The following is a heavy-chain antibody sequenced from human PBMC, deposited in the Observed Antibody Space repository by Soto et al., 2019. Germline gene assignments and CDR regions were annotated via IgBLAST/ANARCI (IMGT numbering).Heavy chain of an antibody. D-gene: IGHD5-18*01. V-gene: IGHV3-49*05. CDR1: GFTFGDYA. Sequence: KPGGSLRLSCTASGFTFGDYAMSWFRQAPGKGLEWVGFIRSKAYGGTTEYAASVKGRFTISRDDSKSIAYLQMNSLKTEDTAVYYCTRDGRGYSHGASSRPSDYWGQGTLVTVSS. J-gene: IGHJ4*02. CDR3: TRDGRGYSHGASSRPSDY. CDR2: IRSKAYGGTT.